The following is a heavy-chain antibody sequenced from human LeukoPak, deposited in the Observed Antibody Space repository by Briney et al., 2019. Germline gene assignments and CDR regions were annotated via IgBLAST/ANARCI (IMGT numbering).Heavy chain of an antibody. V-gene: IGHV3-23*01. J-gene: IGHJ4*02. CDR1: GFTFSSYA. D-gene: IGHD1-26*01. CDR2: ISGSGGST. CDR3: AKDKGGSYYPAYFDY. Sequence: GGSLRLSCAASGFTFSSYAMSWVRQAPGKGLEWVSAISGSGGSTYSADSVKGRFTISRDNSKNTLYLRMNSLRAEDTAVYYCAKDKGGSYYPAYFDYWGQGTPVTVSS.